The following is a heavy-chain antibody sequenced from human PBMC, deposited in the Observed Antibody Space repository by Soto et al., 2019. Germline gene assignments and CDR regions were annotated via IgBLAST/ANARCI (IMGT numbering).Heavy chain of an antibody. V-gene: IGHV3-21*01. D-gene: IGHD6-19*01. CDR3: ARMLSDIAVAGSRPFDY. Sequence: WGSLRLSCAASGFSFITYSMNWFRHAPFKGLEWVSCISSSSTYIYYADSVKGRFTISRDNAKNSLYLQMNSLRAEDTAVYYCARMLSDIAVAGSRPFDYWGQGTLVTVSS. CDR1: GFSFITYS. CDR2: ISSSSTYI. J-gene: IGHJ4*02.